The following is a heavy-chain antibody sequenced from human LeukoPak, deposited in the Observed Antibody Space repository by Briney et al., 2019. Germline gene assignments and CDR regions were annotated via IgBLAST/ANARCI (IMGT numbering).Heavy chain of an antibody. D-gene: IGHD6-13*01. CDR2: IYYSGST. J-gene: IGHJ5*02. V-gene: IGHV4-39*01. CDR1: GGSISSKNYY. CDR3: ARHIGRSSFFDP. Sequence: SETLSLTCTVSGGSISSKNYYWTWIRQPPGKGLECIGSIYYSGSTYYNPSLKSRVTISVGTSKNQFSLRLSSVTAADTAVYYCARHIGRSSFFDPWGQGTLVTVSS.